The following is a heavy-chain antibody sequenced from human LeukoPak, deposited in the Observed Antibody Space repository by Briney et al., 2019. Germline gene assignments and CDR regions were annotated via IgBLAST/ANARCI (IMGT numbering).Heavy chain of an antibody. D-gene: IGHD6-19*01. CDR1: GFTFSSYG. Sequence: QTGGSLRLSCAASGFTFSSYGMHWVRQAPGKGLEWVAVIWYDGSNKYYADSVKGRFTISRDNSKNTLYLQMNSLRAEDTAVYYCARAIAVAGTGGGYFDYWGQGTLVTVSS. CDR2: IWYDGSNK. V-gene: IGHV3-33*01. CDR3: ARAIAVAGTGGGYFDY. J-gene: IGHJ4*02.